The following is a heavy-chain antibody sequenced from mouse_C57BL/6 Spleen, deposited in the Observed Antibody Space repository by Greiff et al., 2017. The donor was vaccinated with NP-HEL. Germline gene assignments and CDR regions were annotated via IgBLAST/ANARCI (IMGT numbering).Heavy chain of an antibody. V-gene: IGHV1-55*01. CDR1: GYTFTSYW. CDR3: ARKSSYDWFAY. Sequence: VQLQQSGAELVKPGASVKMSCKASGYTFTSYWITWVKRRPGQGLEWIGDIYPGSGSTNYNEKFKSKATLTVDTSSSTAYMQLSSLTSEDSAVYYCARKSSYDWFAYWGQGTLVTVSA. CDR2: IYPGSGST. D-gene: IGHD1-1*01. J-gene: IGHJ3*01.